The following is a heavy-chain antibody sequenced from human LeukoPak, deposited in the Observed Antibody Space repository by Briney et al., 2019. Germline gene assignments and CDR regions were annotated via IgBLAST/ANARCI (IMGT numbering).Heavy chain of an antibody. Sequence: GGSLRLSCAASGFTFSSYEMNWVRQAPGKGLEWVSYISSSGSTIYYADSVKGRFTISRDNAKNSLYLQMNSLRAEDTAVYYCASDSSGWYVSPHFDHWGQGTLVTVSS. J-gene: IGHJ4*02. CDR2: ISSSGSTI. V-gene: IGHV3-48*03. CDR3: ASDSSGWYVSPHFDH. CDR1: GFTFSSYE. D-gene: IGHD6-19*01.